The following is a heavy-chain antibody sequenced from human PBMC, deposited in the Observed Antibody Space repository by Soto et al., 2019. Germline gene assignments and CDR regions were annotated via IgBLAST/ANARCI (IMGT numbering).Heavy chain of an antibody. CDR1: GYTFTSYG. CDR3: ARVLSPLPGDAFDI. V-gene: IGHV1-18*04. CDR2: ISVYNGNT. Sequence: ASVKVSCKASGYTFTSYGISWVRQAPGQGLEWMGWISVYNGNTNYAQKLQGRVTMTTDTSTSTAYMELRSLRSDDTAVYYCARVLSPLPGDAFDIWGQGTMVTVSS. J-gene: IGHJ3*02.